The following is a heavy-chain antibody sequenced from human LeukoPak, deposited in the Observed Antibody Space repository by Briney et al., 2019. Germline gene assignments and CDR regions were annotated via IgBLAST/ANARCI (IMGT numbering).Heavy chain of an antibody. CDR3: ARSTRTQYYDSSGYYPQYDY. CDR1: GYTFTNYD. Sequence: ASVKVSCKASGYTFTNYDINWVRQAPGQGLEWMGWISAYNGNTNYAQKLQGRVTMTTDTSTSTAYMELRSLRSDDTAVYYCARSTRTQYYDSSGYYPQYDYWGQGTLVTVSS. J-gene: IGHJ4*02. CDR2: ISAYNGNT. V-gene: IGHV1-18*01. D-gene: IGHD3-22*01.